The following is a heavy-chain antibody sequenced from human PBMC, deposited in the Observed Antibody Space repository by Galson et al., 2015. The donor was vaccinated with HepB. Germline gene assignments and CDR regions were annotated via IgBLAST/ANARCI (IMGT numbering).Heavy chain of an antibody. D-gene: IGHD2-2*01. CDR1: GGSISSGDYY. V-gene: IGHV4-31*11. J-gene: IGHJ6*03. CDR3: ARIEVIPGPLGPPHYHHYMDV. Sequence: LSLTCAVSGGSISSGDYYWSWIRQHPEKGLEWIGYIHHRGSTSYNPSLESRVIVTVDTSKKQFSLNLSSVTAADTAVYYCARIEVIPGPLGPPHYHHYMDVWGKGTTVTVSS. CDR2: IHHRGST.